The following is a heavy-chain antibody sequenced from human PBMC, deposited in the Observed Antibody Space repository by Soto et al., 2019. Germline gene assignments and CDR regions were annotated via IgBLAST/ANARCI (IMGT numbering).Heavy chain of an antibody. V-gene: IGHV1-8*01. J-gene: IGHJ4*02. D-gene: IGHD6-25*01. CDR2: MNPYSGNT. Sequence: VASVKVSCKVSGYTFTTYDISWVRQATGQGLEWMGWMNPYSGNTGYAQKFQGRVTVTRNTSISTVYMELSGLRPDDTAVYYCARRKERSGPHYFDYWGQGSQVTVSS. CDR3: ARRKERSGPHYFDY. CDR1: GYTFTTYD.